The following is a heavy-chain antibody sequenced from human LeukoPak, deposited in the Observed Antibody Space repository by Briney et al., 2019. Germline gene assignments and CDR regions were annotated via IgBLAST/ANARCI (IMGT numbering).Heavy chain of an antibody. CDR3: AKGDYGDDYYYYGMDV. J-gene: IGHJ6*02. CDR2: ISGSGGST. V-gene: IGHV3-23*01. D-gene: IGHD4-17*01. Sequence: GGSLRLSCAASGFTFSSYAMSWVRQAPGKALEWVSAISGSGGSTYYADSVKGRFTISRDNSKNTLYLQMNSLRAEDTAVYYCAKGDYGDDYYYYGMDVWGQGTTVTVSS. CDR1: GFTFSSYA.